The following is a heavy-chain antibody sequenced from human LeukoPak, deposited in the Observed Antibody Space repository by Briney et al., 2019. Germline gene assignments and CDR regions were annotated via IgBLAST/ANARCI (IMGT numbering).Heavy chain of an antibody. D-gene: IGHD6-19*01. CDR3: ARDVGRGWFDY. CDR2: INRDGSEI. J-gene: IGHJ4*02. Sequence: GGSLRLSCAASGFTFSSYGMSWVRQAPGKGLEWVGNINRDGSEINYVDSVNGRFTISRDNTKNSLHLQMNSLRAEDSAVYYCARDVGRGWFDYWGQGTLVTVSS. V-gene: IGHV3-7*01. CDR1: GFTFSSYG.